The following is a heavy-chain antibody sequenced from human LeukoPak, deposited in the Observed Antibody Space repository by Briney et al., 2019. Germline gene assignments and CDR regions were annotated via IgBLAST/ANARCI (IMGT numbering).Heavy chain of an antibody. CDR2: IIPIFGTA. D-gene: IGHD5-12*01. J-gene: IGHJ3*02. Sequence: SVTVSCQASGGTFSSYAISWVRQAPGQGIEWMGGIIPIFGTANYAQKFQGRVTITTDESTSTAYMELSSLRSEDTAVYYCARDLSGYNPKAFDIWGQGTMVTVSS. CDR1: GGTFSSYA. V-gene: IGHV1-69*05. CDR3: ARDLSGYNPKAFDI.